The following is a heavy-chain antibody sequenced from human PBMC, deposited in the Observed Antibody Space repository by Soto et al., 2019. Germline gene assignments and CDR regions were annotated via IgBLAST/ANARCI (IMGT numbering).Heavy chain of an antibody. J-gene: IGHJ6*02. D-gene: IGHD2-8*01. CDR1: GFTFSSYA. Sequence: GGSLRLSCAASGFTFSSYAMHWVRQAPGKGLEWVAVISYDGSNKYYADSVKGRFTISRDNSKNTLYLQMNSLRAEDTAVYYCARDGGYCTNGVCYTRYYGMDVWGQGTTVTVSS. V-gene: IGHV3-30-3*01. CDR2: ISYDGSNK. CDR3: ARDGGYCTNGVCYTRYYGMDV.